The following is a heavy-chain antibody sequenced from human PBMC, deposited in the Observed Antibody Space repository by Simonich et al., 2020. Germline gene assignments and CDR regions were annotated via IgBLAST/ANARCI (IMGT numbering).Heavy chain of an antibody. CDR3: ARGGLADRRIVYYYYMDV. D-gene: IGHD2-15*01. Sequence: QVQLVQSGAEVKKPGSSVKVSCKASGGTFSSYAISWVRQAPGQGLEWRGGIMPTLGIAKNAKKFQGRGTITADKSTSTAYMELSSLRSEDTAVYYCARGGLADRRIVYYYYMDVWGKGTTVTVSS. CDR2: IMPTLGIA. CDR1: GGTFSSYA. J-gene: IGHJ6*03. V-gene: IGHV1-69*09.